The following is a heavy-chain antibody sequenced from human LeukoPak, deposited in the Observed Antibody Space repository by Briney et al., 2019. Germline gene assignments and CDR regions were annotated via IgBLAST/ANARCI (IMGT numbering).Heavy chain of an antibody. CDR3: ARLFEGYYLDY. J-gene: IGHJ4*02. V-gene: IGHV4-39*01. CDR1: GGSISSSSYY. CDR2: IYYSGST. Sequence: SETLSLTCTVSGGSISSSSYYWGWIRQPPGKGLEWIGSIYYSGSTYYNPSLKSRVTISVDTSKNQFSLKLSSVTAADTAVYYCARLFEGYYLDYWGQGTLVTVSS.